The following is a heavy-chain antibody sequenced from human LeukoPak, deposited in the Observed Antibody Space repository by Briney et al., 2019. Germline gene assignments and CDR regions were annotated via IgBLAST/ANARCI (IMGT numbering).Heavy chain of an antibody. J-gene: IGHJ4*02. V-gene: IGHV1-46*01. CDR3: ARGPGMQRLVLDY. Sequence: ASVKVSCKASGYTFTSHDINWVRQATGQGLEWMGLINPSGGSTTYTQKFQGRVTMTRDTSTSTVYMELSSLRSEDTAVYYCARGPGMQRLVLDYWGQGTLVTVSS. CDR2: INPSGGST. CDR1: GYTFTSHD. D-gene: IGHD6-13*01.